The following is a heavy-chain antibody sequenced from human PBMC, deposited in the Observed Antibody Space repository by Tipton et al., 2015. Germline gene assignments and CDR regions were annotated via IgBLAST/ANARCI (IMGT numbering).Heavy chain of an antibody. V-gene: IGHV4-31*02. D-gene: IGHD5-24*01. CDR2: IFYTGST. Sequence: LRLSCTVSGGAITSDGFYWSWIRQQPGEGLEWIGYIFYTGSTYYNPSLKSRATLSVDTSKNQFSLKLSSVTAADTAVYYCARDGYNSNYFDYWGQGTLVTVSS. CDR3: ARDGYNSNYFDY. CDR1: GGAITSDGFY. J-gene: IGHJ4*02.